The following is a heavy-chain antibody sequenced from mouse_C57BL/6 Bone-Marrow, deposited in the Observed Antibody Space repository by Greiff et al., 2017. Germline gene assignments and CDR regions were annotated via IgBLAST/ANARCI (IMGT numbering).Heavy chain of an antibody. Sequence: EVHLVESGEGLVKPGGSLKLSCAASGFTFSSYAMSWVRQTPEKRLEWVAYISSGGDYIYYADTVKGRFTISSDNARNTLYLQMSSLKSEDTAMYYCTRGYYGSVYYYAMDYWGQGTSVTVSS. CDR2: ISSGGDYI. V-gene: IGHV5-9-1*02. J-gene: IGHJ4*01. CDR1: GFTFSSYA. CDR3: TRGYYGSVYYYAMDY. D-gene: IGHD1-1*01.